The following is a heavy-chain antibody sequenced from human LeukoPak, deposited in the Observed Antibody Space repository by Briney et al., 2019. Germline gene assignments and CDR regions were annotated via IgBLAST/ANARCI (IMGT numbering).Heavy chain of an antibody. CDR3: ARGYYYDSSGYWAPFDY. CDR1: GFTFDDYG. J-gene: IGHJ4*02. V-gene: IGHV3-20*04. D-gene: IGHD3-22*01. Sequence: PGGSLRLSCAASGFTFDDYGMSWVRQAPGKGLEWVSGINWNGGSTGYADSVKGRFTISRDNAKNSLYLQMNSLRAEDTAVYYCARGYYYDSSGYWAPFDYWGQGTLVTVSS. CDR2: INWNGGST.